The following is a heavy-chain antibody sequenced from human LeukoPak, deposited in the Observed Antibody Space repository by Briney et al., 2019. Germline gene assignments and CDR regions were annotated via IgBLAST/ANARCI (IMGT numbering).Heavy chain of an antibody. D-gene: IGHD3-10*01. J-gene: IGHJ6*03. Sequence: SETLSLTCTVSGGSFGNYYLSWIRQPAGKGLEWIGHIYTSGSTGYNPPLKSRVTMSVDTSKKQFSLYLSSVTAADTAVYYCARGRFGDYCLDVWGKGTTVTVSS. CDR1: GGSFGNYY. CDR3: ARGRFGDYCLDV. V-gene: IGHV4-4*07. CDR2: IYTSGST.